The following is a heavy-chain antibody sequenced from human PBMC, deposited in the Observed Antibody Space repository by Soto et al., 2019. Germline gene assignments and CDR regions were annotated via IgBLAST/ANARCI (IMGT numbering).Heavy chain of an antibody. CDR3: ARGSENVDWFNPFYGY. Sequence: GGALRLSCAASGFTFSSYWMSWVRQAPGKGLEWVANIKQDGSEKYYVDSVKGRFTISRDNAKNSLYLQMNSLRAEDTAVYYCARGSENVDWFNPFYGYWGQGTLVTVSS. J-gene: IGHJ4*02. V-gene: IGHV3-7*01. D-gene: IGHD3-9*01. CDR1: GFTFSSYW. CDR2: IKQDGSEK.